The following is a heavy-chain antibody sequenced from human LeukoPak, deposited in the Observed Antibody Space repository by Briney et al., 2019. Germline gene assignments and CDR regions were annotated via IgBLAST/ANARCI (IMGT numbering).Heavy chain of an antibody. Sequence: PGRSLRLSCAASGFTFSSYAMHWVRQAPGKGLEWVAVISYDGSNKYYADSVKGRFTISRDNSKNTLYLQMNSPRAEDTAVYYCARRRYSGSSQHFDYWGQGTLVTVSS. D-gene: IGHD1-26*01. J-gene: IGHJ4*02. CDR1: GFTFSSYA. V-gene: IGHV3-30*04. CDR3: ARRRYSGSSQHFDY. CDR2: ISYDGSNK.